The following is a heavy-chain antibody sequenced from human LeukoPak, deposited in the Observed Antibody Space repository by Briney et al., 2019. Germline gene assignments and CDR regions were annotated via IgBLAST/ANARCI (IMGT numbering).Heavy chain of an antibody. V-gene: IGHV1-18*01. J-gene: IGHJ4*02. D-gene: IGHD2-2*01. CDR1: GYTFTSYG. Sequence: ASVKVSCKASGYTFTSYGISWVRQAPGQGLEWMGWISAYNGNTNYAQKLQGRVTITTDTSTSTAYMELRSLRSDDTAVYYCARDPPRQLPFDYWGQGTLVTVSS. CDR2: ISAYNGNT. CDR3: ARDPPRQLPFDY.